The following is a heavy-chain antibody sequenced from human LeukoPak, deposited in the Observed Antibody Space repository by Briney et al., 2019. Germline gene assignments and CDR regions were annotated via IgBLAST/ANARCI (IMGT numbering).Heavy chain of an antibody. J-gene: IGHJ4*02. D-gene: IGHD3-10*01. Sequence: SETLSLTCTVPGGSISSYYWSWIRQPPGKGLEWIGYIYYSGSTNYNPSLKSRVTISVDTSKNQFSLKLSSVTAADTAVYYCARYYTGRFDYWGQGTLVTVSS. V-gene: IGHV4-59*01. CDR3: ARYYTGRFDY. CDR1: GGSISSYY. CDR2: IYYSGST.